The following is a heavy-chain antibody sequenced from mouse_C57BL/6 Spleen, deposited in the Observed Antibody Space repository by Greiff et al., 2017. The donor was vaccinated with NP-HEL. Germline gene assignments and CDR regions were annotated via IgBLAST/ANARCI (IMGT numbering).Heavy chain of an antibody. CDR2: ISDGGSYT. Sequence: EVKLMESGGGLVKPGGSLKLSCAASGFTFSSYAMSWVRQTPEKRLEWVATISDGGSYTYSPDNVKGRFTISRDNAKNNLYLQMSHLKSEDTAMYYGARDNYYAMDYWGQGTSVTVSS. CDR1: GFTFSSYA. J-gene: IGHJ4*01. CDR3: ARDNYYAMDY. V-gene: IGHV5-4*01.